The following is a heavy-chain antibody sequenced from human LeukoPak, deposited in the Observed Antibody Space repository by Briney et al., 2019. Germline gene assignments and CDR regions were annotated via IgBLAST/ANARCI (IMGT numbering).Heavy chain of an antibody. J-gene: IGHJ3*02. D-gene: IGHD1-26*01. CDR3: ATIPSGSYYGGDAFDI. CDR2: FDPEDGET. CDR1: GYTLTELS. V-gene: IGHV1-24*01. Sequence: ASVKVSCKVSGYTLTELSMHWVRQAPGKGLEWMGGFDPEDGETIYAQKFQGRVTMTEDTSTDTAYMELSSLRSEDTAVYYCATIPSGSYYGGDAFDIWGQGTMVTVSS.